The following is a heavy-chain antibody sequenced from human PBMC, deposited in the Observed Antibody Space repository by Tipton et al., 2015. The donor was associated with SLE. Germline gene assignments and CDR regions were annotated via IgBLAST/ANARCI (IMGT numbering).Heavy chain of an antibody. CDR3: AALTPDY. CDR1: GGSINSHY. Sequence: TLSLTCTVSGGSINSHYWSWIRQPPGKGLEWIGYIFYSGTTNYNPSLQSRVTISVDTSKNQFSLTLSSVTAADTAVYYCAALTPDYWGLGTLVTVSA. J-gene: IGHJ4*02. V-gene: IGHV4-59*11. CDR2: IFYSGTT.